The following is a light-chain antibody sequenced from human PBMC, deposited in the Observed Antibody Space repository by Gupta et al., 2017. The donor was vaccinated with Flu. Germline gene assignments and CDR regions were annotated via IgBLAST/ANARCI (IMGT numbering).Light chain of an antibody. CDR1: SSNIGSNF. J-gene: IGLJ2*01. Sequence: VTISGSGTSSNIGSNFVAWYQHLPGTAPKLLISDNDNRPSGIPARFSGSKSGTSATVDITGLQTGDEADYYCATADTSLSVGIFGGGTKLTVL. CDR3: ATADTSLSVGI. V-gene: IGLV1-51*01. CDR2: DND.